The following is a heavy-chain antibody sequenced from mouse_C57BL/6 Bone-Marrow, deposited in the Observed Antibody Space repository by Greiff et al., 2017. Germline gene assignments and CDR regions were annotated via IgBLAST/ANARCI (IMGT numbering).Heavy chain of an antibody. V-gene: IGHV1-64*01. D-gene: IGHD2-4*01. Sequence: VQLQQPGAELVKPGASVKLSCKASGYTFTSYWMHWVKQRPGQGLEWIGMIHPNSGSTNYNEKFKSKATLTVDKSSSTAYMQLSSLTSADSAVYYCATLYDYDGDYWGQGTTLTVSS. CDR1: GYTFTSYW. J-gene: IGHJ2*01. CDR3: ATLYDYDGDY. CDR2: IHPNSGST.